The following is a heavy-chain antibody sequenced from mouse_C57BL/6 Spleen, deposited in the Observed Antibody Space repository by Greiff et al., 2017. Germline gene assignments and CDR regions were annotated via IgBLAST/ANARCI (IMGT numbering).Heavy chain of an antibody. CDR2: IDPSDSET. CDR1: GYTFTSYW. CDR3: ARGVVYYAMEY. J-gene: IGHJ4*01. Sequence: QVQLQQPGAELVRPGSSVKLSCKASGYTFTSYWMHWVKQRPIQGLEWIGNIDPSDSETHYNQKFKDKATLTVDKSSSTAYMQLSSLTSEDSAVYYCARGVVYYAMEYWGQGTSVTVSS. V-gene: IGHV1-52*01.